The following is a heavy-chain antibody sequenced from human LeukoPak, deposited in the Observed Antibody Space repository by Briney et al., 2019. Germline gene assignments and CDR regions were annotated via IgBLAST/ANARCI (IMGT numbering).Heavy chain of an antibody. V-gene: IGHV1-69*13. D-gene: IGHD3-3*01. CDR2: IIPIFGTA. J-gene: IGHJ6*03. Sequence: ASVKVSCKASGGTFSSYAISWARQAPGQGLEWMGGIIPIFGTANYAQKFQGRVTITADESTSTAYMELSSLRSEDTAVYYCARSLQLRFLEWQPGDLNYYYCYMDVWGKGTTVTVSS. CDR1: GGTFSSYA. CDR3: ARSLQLRFLEWQPGDLNYYYCYMDV.